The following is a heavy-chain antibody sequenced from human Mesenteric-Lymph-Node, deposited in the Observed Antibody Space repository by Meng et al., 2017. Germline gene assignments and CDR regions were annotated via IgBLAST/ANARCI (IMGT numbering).Heavy chain of an antibody. D-gene: IGHD3-22*01. CDR2: TYFRSKWYN. CDR1: GDSVSSNSAA. V-gene: IGHV6-1*01. J-gene: IGHJ4*02. Sequence: GQLPQPGPGLVKPSPTPSPPWATSGDSVSSNSAARNWIRQSPSRGLEWLGRTYFRSKWYNDYAVSVTGRITINPDTSKNQFSLHLNSMTPEDTAVYYCARDPGISVVIASDFWGQGTLVTVSS. CDR3: ARDPGISVVIASDF.